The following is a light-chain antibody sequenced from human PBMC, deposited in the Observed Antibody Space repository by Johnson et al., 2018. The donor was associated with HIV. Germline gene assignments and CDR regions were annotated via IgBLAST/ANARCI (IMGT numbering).Light chain of an antibody. J-gene: IGLJ1*01. Sequence: QSVLTQSPSVSAAPGQKVTISCSGSSSNIGNNYVSWYQQIPGTAPKLLIYDNNKRPSGIPDRFSGSKSGTSATLGITGLQTGDEADYYCGTWDSSLSAFYVFGTGTKVTVL. CDR3: GTWDSSLSAFYV. CDR2: DNN. V-gene: IGLV1-51*01. CDR1: SSNIGNNY.